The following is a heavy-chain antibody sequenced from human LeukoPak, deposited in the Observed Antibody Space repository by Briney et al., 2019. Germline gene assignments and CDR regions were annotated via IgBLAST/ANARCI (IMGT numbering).Heavy chain of an antibody. CDR1: GYTLTSYD. V-gene: IGHV1-8*01. J-gene: IGHJ6*02. D-gene: IGHD6-6*01. CDR2: MNPSSGYT. CDR3: ARVVPNWRVRRLGRYYYGMDV. Sequence: ASVKVSCKASGYTLTSYDINWVRQATGQGLEWMGWMNPSSGYTGYAQKFQGRVTMTRNTSISTAYMELSSLRSEDTAVYYCARVVPNWRVRRLGRYYYGMDVWGQGTTVTVSS.